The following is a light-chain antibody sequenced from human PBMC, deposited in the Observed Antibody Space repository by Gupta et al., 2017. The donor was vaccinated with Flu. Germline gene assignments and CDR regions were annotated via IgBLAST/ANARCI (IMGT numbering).Light chain of an antibody. CDR2: GAS. J-gene: IGKJ2*01. CDR3: HQSCSSPSA. Sequence: AWYQQKRGQPPMLLIYGASIRAIGLPDRFSGSGSGTDFTLTISRLEPEDFGVYYCHQSCSSPSAFGQGTKLEIK. V-gene: IGKV3-20*01.